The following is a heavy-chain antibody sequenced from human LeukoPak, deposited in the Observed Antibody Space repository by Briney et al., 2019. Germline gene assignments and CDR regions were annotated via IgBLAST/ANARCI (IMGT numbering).Heavy chain of an antibody. D-gene: IGHD6-13*01. Sequence: SGTLSLTCAVSGGSISSSSYYWGWIRQPPGKGLEWIGSIYYSGSTYYNPSLKSRVTISVDTSKNQFSLKLSSVTAADTAVYYCASLTSSNVGYWGQGTLVTVSS. CDR1: GGSISSSSYY. V-gene: IGHV4-39*07. CDR2: IYYSGST. J-gene: IGHJ4*02. CDR3: ASLTSSNVGY.